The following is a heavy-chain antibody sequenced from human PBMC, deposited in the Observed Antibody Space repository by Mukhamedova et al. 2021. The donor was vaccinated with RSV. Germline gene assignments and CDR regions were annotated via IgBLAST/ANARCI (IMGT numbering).Heavy chain of an antibody. CDR2: ISSVGRNE. CDR3: ARGEMGYCSSTSCYTLDY. V-gene: IGHV3-30*01. Sequence: LHPPRQRLVWVALISSVGRNEFYSDSVKGRFTISRDNSKNTLYLQMNSLRPEDTAVYFCARGEMGYCSSTSCYTLDYLGQGVPVT. J-gene: IGHJ4*02. D-gene: IGHD2-2*02.